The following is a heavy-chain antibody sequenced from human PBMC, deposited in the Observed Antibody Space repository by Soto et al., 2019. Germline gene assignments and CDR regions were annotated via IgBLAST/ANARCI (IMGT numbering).Heavy chain of an antibody. D-gene: IGHD3-22*01. J-gene: IGHJ4*02. CDR1: GVTFASYV. Sequence: XGSLRLSCAASGVTFASYVMRWVRQTPGKGLDWVSSISGSGGNTYYTDSVRGRFTISRDNSKNTLYLQMNNLRAEDTAIYYCAREPYATGGYYSDYWGRGPLVTVSS. V-gene: IGHV3-23*01. CDR2: ISGSGGNT. CDR3: AREPYATGGYYSDY.